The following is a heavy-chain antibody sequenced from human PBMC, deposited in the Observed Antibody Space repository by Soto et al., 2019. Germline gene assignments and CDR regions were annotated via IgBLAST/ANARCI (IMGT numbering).Heavy chain of an antibody. V-gene: IGHV3-23*01. CDR3: ARGPYSSSWYAGYYYYGMDV. CDR1: GFTFSSYA. Sequence: PGGSLRLSCAASGFTFSSYAMSWVRQAPGKGLEWVSAISGSGGSTYYADSVKGRFTISRDNSKNTLYLQMNSLRAEDTAVYYCARGPYSSSWYAGYYYYGMDVWGQGTTVTVSS. CDR2: ISGSGGST. D-gene: IGHD6-13*01. J-gene: IGHJ6*02.